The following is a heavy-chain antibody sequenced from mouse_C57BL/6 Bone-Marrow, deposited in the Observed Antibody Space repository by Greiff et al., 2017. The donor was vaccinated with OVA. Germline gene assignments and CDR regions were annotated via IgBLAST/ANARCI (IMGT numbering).Heavy chain of an antibody. CDR3: ARGGRGDY. V-gene: IGHV1-54*01. CDR2: INPGSGGT. J-gene: IGHJ4*01. Sequence: QVQLQQSGAELVRPGTSVKVSCKASGYAFTNYLIEWVKQRPGQGLEWIGVINPGSGGTNYNEKFKGKATLTADKSSSTAYMQLSSLTSEDSAVYFCARGGRGDYWGQGTSVTVSS. CDR1: GYAFTNYL.